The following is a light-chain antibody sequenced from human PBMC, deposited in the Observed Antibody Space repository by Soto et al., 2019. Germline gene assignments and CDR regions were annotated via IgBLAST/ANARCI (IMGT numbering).Light chain of an antibody. J-gene: IGKJ4*01. CDR3: QEYKNAPLT. CDR2: AAS. CDR1: QGIGTW. Sequence: DIQMTQSPSSVSASVGDRVTITCRASQGIGTWLAWYQQKPGKGPNLLIYAASSLESGVPSRFSGSGSGTDFTLTISSLQPEDFATYYCQEYKNAPLTFGGGTKVDIK. V-gene: IGKV1-12*01.